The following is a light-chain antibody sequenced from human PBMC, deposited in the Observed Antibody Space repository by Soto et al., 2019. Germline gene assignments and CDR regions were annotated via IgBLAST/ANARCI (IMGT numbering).Light chain of an antibody. CDR2: KAS. CDR3: QQYNSFWT. J-gene: IGKJ1*01. CDR1: QSVSTW. V-gene: IGKV1-5*03. Sequence: DIHLTPSPSTLSASLRDSITINFRSSQSVSTWLAWYHQKPGKAPKLLIHKASSLESGVPSRFSGSGSGTEFTLTISSLQPDDFGTYYCQQYNSFWTFGQGTKVDIK.